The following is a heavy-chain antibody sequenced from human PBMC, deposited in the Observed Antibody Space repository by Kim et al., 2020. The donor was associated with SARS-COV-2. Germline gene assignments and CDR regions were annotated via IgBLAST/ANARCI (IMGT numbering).Heavy chain of an antibody. CDR1: GYSISSGYY. V-gene: IGHV4-38-2*02. Sequence: SETLSLTCTVSGYSISSGYYWGWIRQPPGKGLEWIGSIYHSGSTYYNPSLKSRVTISVDTSKNQFSLKLSSVTAADTAVYYCASPAECSGGSCCSLDYWCPGTLVTVSS. J-gene: IGHJ4*02. CDR2: IYHSGST. CDR3: ASPAECSGGSCCSLDY. D-gene: IGHD2-15*01.